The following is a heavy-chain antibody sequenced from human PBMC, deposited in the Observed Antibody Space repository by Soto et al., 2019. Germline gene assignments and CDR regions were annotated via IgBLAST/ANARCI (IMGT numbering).Heavy chain of an antibody. V-gene: IGHV1-69*02. J-gene: IGHJ6*03. D-gene: IGHD2-15*01. CDR1: GGTFTNYI. CDR2: FIPIQGKA. CDR3: ARSFVIVHIWYMDV. Sequence: QVQLVQSGAEVKKPGSSVKVSCEASGGTFTNYIFSWVRQAPGQGLEWMGRFIPIQGKADYALKFQDRVTFTADESNKTVYMEMRGLRPEDTALYFCARSFVIVHIWYMDVWGKGTAISVSS.